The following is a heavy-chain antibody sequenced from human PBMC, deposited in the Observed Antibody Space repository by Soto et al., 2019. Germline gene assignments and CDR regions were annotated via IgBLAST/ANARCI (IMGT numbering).Heavy chain of an antibody. D-gene: IGHD3-22*01. CDR1: GFTFTSSA. V-gene: IGHV1-58*01. J-gene: IGHJ6*02. Sequence: ASVKVSCKASGFTFTSSAVKWVRQARGQRLEWIGWIVVGSGNTNYAQKFQERVTITRDMSTSTTYMELISLRPEDTAVYYCAAEVSDYYDSSGYYQAYYYGMDVWGQGTTVTVSS. CDR2: IVVGSGNT. CDR3: AAEVSDYYDSSGYYQAYYYGMDV.